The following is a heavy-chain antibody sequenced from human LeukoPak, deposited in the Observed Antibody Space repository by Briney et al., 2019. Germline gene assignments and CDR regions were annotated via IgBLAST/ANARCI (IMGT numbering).Heavy chain of an antibody. Sequence: GGSLRLSCAASGFTFSSYSMNWVRQAPGKGLEWVSYISSSSSTIYYADSVKGRFTISRDNAKNSLYLQMNSLRAEDTAVYYCAREYGSGTYYNEGYFDYWGQGTLVTVSS. D-gene: IGHD3-10*01. CDR3: AREYGSGTYYNEGYFDY. J-gene: IGHJ4*02. CDR1: GFTFSSYS. V-gene: IGHV3-48*01. CDR2: ISSSSSTI.